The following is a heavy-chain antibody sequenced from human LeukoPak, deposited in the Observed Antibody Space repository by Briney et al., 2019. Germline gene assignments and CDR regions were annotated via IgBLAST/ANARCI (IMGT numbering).Heavy chain of an antibody. CDR3: AQVETYYDLLTCYSRH. CDR1: GFTFSTYG. CDR2: ITNSGGRT. D-gene: IGHD3-9*01. Sequence: PGGSLRLSCAASGFTFSTYGMTWVRQAPGKGLEWVSAITNSGGRTYYADSVKGRFTISRDNSKNTVYLQVNSLRAEDTGIYYCAQVETYYDLLTCYSRHWGQGTLVTVSS. J-gene: IGHJ4*02. V-gene: IGHV3-23*01.